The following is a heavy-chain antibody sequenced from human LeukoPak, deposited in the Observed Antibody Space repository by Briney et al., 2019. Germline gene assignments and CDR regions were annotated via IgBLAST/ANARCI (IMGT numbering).Heavy chain of an antibody. V-gene: IGHV4-59*08. J-gene: IGHJ4*02. CDR1: GGSISTYL. Sequence: SETLSLTCTVSGGSISTYLWSWTRQPLGKGLEWIGYIYYSGSTNYNPSLKSRVSISVDTSKNQFSLKLSSVTAADTAVYYCARRYSSGWTYYFDYWGQGALVTVSS. CDR2: IYYSGST. D-gene: IGHD6-19*01. CDR3: ARRYSSGWTYYFDY.